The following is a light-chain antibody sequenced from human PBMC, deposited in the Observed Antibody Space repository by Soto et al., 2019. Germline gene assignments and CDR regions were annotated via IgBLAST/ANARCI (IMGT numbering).Light chain of an antibody. Sequence: DIVMTQSPDSLAVSLGERATINCKSSQSVLYSSNNKNYLAWYQQKPGQPPKLLIYRASTRESGVPDRFSGSGSGTDFTLTISSLQAEDVAVYYCQQYYSTPYTFGQGTKVEI. CDR2: RAS. CDR1: QSVLYSSNNKNY. J-gene: IGKJ2*01. CDR3: QQYYSTPYT. V-gene: IGKV4-1*01.